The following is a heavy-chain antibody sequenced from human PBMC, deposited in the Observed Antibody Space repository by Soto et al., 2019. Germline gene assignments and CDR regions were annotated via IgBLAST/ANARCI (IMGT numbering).Heavy chain of an antibody. D-gene: IGHD4-4*01. CDR2: IRDEANDYRT. V-gene: IGHV3-73*02. CDR3: YTGGK. CDR1: ELNFRTSL. Sequence: EVQLVESGGSLVQPGGSLKLSCRASELNFRTSLMHWVRQASGRRPEWVARIRDEANDYRTIYAAPVKGRFTISRDESGDTTYLQMNSLQDDDTAVYYCYTGGKWGRGTLVTVSS. J-gene: IGHJ4*02.